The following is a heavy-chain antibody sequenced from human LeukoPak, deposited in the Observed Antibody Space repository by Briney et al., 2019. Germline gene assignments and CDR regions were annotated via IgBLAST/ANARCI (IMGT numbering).Heavy chain of an antibody. CDR1: GGSISSGDYY. V-gene: IGHV4-30-4*08. CDR2: IYYSGST. CDR3: ARVGAFRDYYYMDV. J-gene: IGHJ6*03. Sequence: SETLSLTCTVSGGSISSGDYYWSWIRQPPGKGLEWIGYIYYSGSTYYNPSLKSRVTISVDTSKNQFSLKLSSVTAADTAVYYCARVGAFRDYYYMDVWGKGTTVTVSS. D-gene: IGHD1-26*01.